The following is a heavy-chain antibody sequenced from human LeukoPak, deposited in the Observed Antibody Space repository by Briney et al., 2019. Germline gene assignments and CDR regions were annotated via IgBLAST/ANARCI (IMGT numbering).Heavy chain of an antibody. CDR2: IIPILGIA. CDR1: YA. J-gene: IGHJ6*02. D-gene: IGHD2-21*01. CDR3: ARDIPDNYYYGMDV. V-gene: IGHV1-69*04. Sequence: YAXSXVRQAPGQGLEWMGRIIPILGIANYAQKFQGRVTITADKSTSTAYMELSSLRSEDTAVYYCARDIPDNYYYGMDVWGQGTTVTVSS.